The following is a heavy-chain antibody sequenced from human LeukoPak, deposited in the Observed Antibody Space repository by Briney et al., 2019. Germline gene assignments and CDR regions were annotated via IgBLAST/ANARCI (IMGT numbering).Heavy chain of an antibody. V-gene: IGHV3-48*03. Sequence: PGGSLRLSCAASGFTFSSYEMNWVRQAPGKGLEWVSYISSSGSTIYYADSVKGRFTISRDNAKNSLYLQMNSLGAEDTAVYYCARDTYDILTGYPMWYFDYWGQGTLVTVSS. CDR3: ARDTYDILTGYPMWYFDY. D-gene: IGHD3-9*01. J-gene: IGHJ4*02. CDR2: ISSSGSTI. CDR1: GFTFSSYE.